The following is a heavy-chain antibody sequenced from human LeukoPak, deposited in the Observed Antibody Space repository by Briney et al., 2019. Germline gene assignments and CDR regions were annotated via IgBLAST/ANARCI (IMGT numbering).Heavy chain of an antibody. CDR1: GFTVSSNY. V-gene: IGHV3-66*04. J-gene: IGHJ5*02. CDR3: ASQVYGSGPFDP. CDR2: IYSGGST. D-gene: IGHD3-10*01. Sequence: GGSLRLSCAASGFTVSSNYMSWVRQAPGKGLEWVSVIYSGGSTYHADSVKGRFTISRDNSKNTLYLQMNSLRAEDTAVYYCASQVYGSGPFDPWGQGTLVTVSS.